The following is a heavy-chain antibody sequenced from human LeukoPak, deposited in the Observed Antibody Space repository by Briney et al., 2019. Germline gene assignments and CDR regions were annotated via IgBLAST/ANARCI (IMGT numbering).Heavy chain of an antibody. J-gene: IGHJ6*04. V-gene: IGHV3-21*01. D-gene: IGHD1-1*01. CDR3: ARGERPSYYYGMDV. Sequence: GGSLRLSCAASGFTFSSYSMNWVRQAPGKGLEWVSSISSSSSYIYYADSVKGRFTISRDSAKNSLYLQMNSLRAEDTAVYYCARGERPSYYYGMDVWGKGTTVTVSS. CDR1: GFTFSSYS. CDR2: ISSSSSYI.